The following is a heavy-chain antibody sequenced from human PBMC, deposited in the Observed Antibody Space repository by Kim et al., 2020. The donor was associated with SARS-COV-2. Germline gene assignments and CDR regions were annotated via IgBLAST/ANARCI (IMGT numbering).Heavy chain of an antibody. CDR2: IYYSGST. CDR1: GGSISSGGYY. CDR3: ARDYASSGYSHPHWYFGL. V-gene: IGHV4-31*03. Sequence: SETLSLTCTVSGGSISSGGYYWSWIRQHPGKGLEWIGYIYYSGSTYYNPSLKSRVTISVDTSKNQFSLKLGSVTAAGTAVYYCARDYASSGYSHPHWYFGLWGPGALVSLSS. D-gene: IGHD3-22*01. J-gene: IGHJ2*01.